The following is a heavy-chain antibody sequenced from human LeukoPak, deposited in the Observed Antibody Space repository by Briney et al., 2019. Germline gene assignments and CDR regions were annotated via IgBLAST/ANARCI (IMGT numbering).Heavy chain of an antibody. V-gene: IGHV3-48*03. Sequence: WGSLRLSCAASGFMFSTYEMNWVSQAPGKGLEWLSYISYNGQRIFYADSVKGRFTISRDNAKNSLYLQMNSLRAEDTAVYYCARDLTGTEEYCGGDCNTLGAFDIWGQGTMVTVSS. CDR3: ARDLTGTEEYCGGDCNTLGAFDI. J-gene: IGHJ3*02. CDR2: ISYNGQRI. CDR1: GFMFSTYE. D-gene: IGHD2-21*02.